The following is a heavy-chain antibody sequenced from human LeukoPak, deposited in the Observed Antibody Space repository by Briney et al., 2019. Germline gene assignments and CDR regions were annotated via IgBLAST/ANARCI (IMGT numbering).Heavy chain of an antibody. J-gene: IGHJ3*01. V-gene: IGHV4-59*01. D-gene: IGHD3-10*01. Sequence: SETLSLTCTVSGGSISSYYWSWIRQPPGKGLEWIGYIFHTGSTLYNDSLKSRVTLSVDTSKNQLSLKVNFVTAADTAVYYCARDGAGSGSHWSVFDLWGQGTMVTVSS. CDR1: GGSISSYY. CDR3: ARDGAGSGSHWSVFDL. CDR2: IFHTGST.